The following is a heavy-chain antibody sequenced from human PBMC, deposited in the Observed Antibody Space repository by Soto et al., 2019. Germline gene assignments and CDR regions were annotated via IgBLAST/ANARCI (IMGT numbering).Heavy chain of an antibody. D-gene: IGHD5-18*01. J-gene: IGHJ6*03. CDR3: ARKKQLWNPYYYYYYMDV. Sequence: HGESLKISCKGSGYSFTSYWIGWVRQMPGKGLEWMGIIYPGDSDTRYSPSFQGQVTISADKSISTAYLQWSSLKASDTAMYYCARKKQLWNPYYYYYYMDVWGKGTTVTVSS. CDR1: GYSFTSYW. V-gene: IGHV5-51*01. CDR2: IYPGDSDT.